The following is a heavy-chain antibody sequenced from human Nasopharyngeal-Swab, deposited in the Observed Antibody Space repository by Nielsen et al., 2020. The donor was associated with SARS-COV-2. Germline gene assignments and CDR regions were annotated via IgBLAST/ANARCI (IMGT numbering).Heavy chain of an antibody. J-gene: IGHJ3*02. Sequence: GGSLRLSCAASGFTFSSYGMHWVRQAPGKGLEWVAVIWYDGSNKDYADSMKGRFTISRDNAKKTLYLQMNSLRAEDTAVYYCARVDVHDAFDIWGQGTMVTVSS. CDR2: IWYDGSNK. V-gene: IGHV3-33*01. D-gene: IGHD3-16*01. CDR1: GFTFSSYG. CDR3: ARVDVHDAFDI.